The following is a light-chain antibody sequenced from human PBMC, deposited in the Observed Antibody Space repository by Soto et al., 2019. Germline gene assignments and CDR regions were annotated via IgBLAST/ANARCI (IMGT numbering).Light chain of an antibody. V-gene: IGKV3-20*01. CDR1: QTLSSSY. J-gene: IGKJ2*01. CDR2: GAS. CDR3: HQYSSSPWYT. Sequence: EIVLTQSPGTLSLSTGDRATLSCKASQTLSSSYLAWYQQKPCQAPRLLIYGASTRATGVPDRFSGSESGREFTLTISRGEPDDFAVYYWHQYSSSPWYTVGQGTKLEI.